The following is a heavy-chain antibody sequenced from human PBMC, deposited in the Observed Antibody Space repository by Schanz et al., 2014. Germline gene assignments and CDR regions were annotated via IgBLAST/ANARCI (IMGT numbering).Heavy chain of an antibody. Sequence: EMQLLESGGGLAQPGGSLRLSCAASGFTLSNYAMSWVRQAPGKGLEWVSALSEGGGGTHYADSVRGRFTISSDSSKNTLYLQMSSLRAEDTAVYYCAKSLESCPGGRCSRGYFDYWGQGTLVTVSS. J-gene: IGHJ4*02. D-gene: IGHD2-8*02. CDR2: LSEGGGGT. V-gene: IGHV3-23*01. CDR3: AKSLESCPGGRCSRGYFDY. CDR1: GFTLSNYA.